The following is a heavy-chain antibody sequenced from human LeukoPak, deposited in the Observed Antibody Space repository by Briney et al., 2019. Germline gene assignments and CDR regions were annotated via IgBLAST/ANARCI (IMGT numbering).Heavy chain of an antibody. V-gene: IGHV3-30*02. Sequence: PGGSLRLSCVTSGFTFSRYAMHWVRQAPGKGLEWVAFIRYDGSNKYYADSVKGRFTISRDNSKNTLYLQMNSLRAEDTAVYYCAKDYPPMAWLPDYFDYWGQGTLVTVSS. CDR2: IRYDGSNK. CDR3: AKDYPPMAWLPDYFDY. CDR1: GFTFSRYA. J-gene: IGHJ4*02. D-gene: IGHD3-3*01.